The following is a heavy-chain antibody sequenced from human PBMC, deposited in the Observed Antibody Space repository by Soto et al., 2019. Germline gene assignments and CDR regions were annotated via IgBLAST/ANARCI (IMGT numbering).Heavy chain of an antibody. CDR1: GGSFSTCY. J-gene: IGHJ4*02. CDR3: ARDQGGPFDY. V-gene: IGHV4-59*01. Sequence: SETLSLTCTVSGGSFSTCYWSWIRQAPGKGLEWIGYIYYSGSSNYNPSLKSRVTMSVDTSKNQLSLKLSSVTAADTAVYYCARDQGGPFDYWGQGTLVTFSS. CDR2: IYYSGSS. D-gene: IGHD2-15*01.